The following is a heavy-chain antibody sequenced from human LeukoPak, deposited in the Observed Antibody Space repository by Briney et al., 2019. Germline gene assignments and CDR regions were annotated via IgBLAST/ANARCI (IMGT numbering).Heavy chain of an antibody. J-gene: IGHJ4*02. V-gene: IGHV3-48*02. CDR1: GFTFSSYS. CDR3: ARDPDRYSGSLFDY. D-gene: IGHD6-13*01. CDR2: ISSSSTI. Sequence: GGSLRLSCAASGFTFSSYSMSWVRQAPGKGLEWVSYISSSSTIYYADSVKGRFTISRDNAKNSLYLQMNSLRDEDTAVYYCARDPDRYSGSLFDYWGQGTLVTVSS.